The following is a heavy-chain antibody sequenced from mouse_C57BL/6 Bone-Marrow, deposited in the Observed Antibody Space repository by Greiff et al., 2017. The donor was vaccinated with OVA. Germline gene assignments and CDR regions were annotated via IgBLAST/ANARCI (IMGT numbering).Heavy chain of an antibody. CDR3: ARAGYGVDY. Sequence: EVKLMESGPELVKPGASVKISCKASGYSFTDYNMNWVKQSNGKSLEWIGVINPNYGTTSYNQKFKGKATLTGDQSSSTAYRQLNSLTSEDSAVYYCARAGYGVDYWGQGTSVTVSS. CDR2: INPNYGTT. J-gene: IGHJ4*01. V-gene: IGHV1-39*01. D-gene: IGHD3-1*01. CDR1: GYSFTDYN.